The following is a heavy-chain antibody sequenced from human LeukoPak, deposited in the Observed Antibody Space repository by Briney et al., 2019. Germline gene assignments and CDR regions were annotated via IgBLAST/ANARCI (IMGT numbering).Heavy chain of an antibody. CDR2: IYHSGGT. CDR1: GGSISSGGYS. Sequence: SETLSLTCAVSGGSISSGGYSWSWIRQPPGKGLEWIGYIYHSGGTYYNPSLKSRVTISVDRSKNQFSLKLSSVTAADTAVYYCARGRELEPPYFDYWGQGTLVTVSS. J-gene: IGHJ4*02. V-gene: IGHV4-30-2*01. D-gene: IGHD1-14*01. CDR3: ARGRELEPPYFDY.